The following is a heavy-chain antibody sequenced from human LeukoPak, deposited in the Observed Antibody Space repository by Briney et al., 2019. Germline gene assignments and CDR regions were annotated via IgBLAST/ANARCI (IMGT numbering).Heavy chain of an antibody. J-gene: IGHJ3*02. Sequence: GGSLRLSCAASGFTFSNYGMSWVRQAPGKGLEWVSAINGDITHYADSVKGRFTIFRDISKNTLYLQMNSLRVEDTAFYYCATGRGVIPLGDIWGQGTMVTVSS. D-gene: IGHD3-10*01. CDR2: INGDIT. V-gene: IGHV3-23*01. CDR3: ATGRGVIPLGDI. CDR1: GFTFSNYG.